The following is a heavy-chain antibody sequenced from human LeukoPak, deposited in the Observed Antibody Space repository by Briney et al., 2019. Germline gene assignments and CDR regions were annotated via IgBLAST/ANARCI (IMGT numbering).Heavy chain of an antibody. J-gene: IGHJ4*02. Sequence: GGSLRLSCAASGFTFSSYSMNWVRQAPGKGLEWVSSISSSSSYIYYADSVKGRFTISRDNAKNSLYLQMNSVTAEDTAVYYCARSPGELQYYFDYWGQGTLVTVSS. CDR1: GFTFSSYS. V-gene: IGHV3-21*01. D-gene: IGHD1-26*01. CDR3: ARSPGELQYYFDY. CDR2: ISSSSSYI.